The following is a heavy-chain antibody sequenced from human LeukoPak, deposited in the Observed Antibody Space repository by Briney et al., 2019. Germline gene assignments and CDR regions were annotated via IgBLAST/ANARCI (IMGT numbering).Heavy chain of an antibody. CDR1: GFTFSSYA. Sequence: GGSLTLSCAASGFTFSSYAMTWVRQAPGKGLEWVSSISSSSSYIYYADSVKGRFTISRDNAKNSLYLQMNSLRAEDTAVYYCARGSRGYNLYYYYGMDVWGQGTTGAASS. CDR2: ISSSSSYI. V-gene: IGHV3-21*01. CDR3: ARGSRGYNLYYYYGMDV. J-gene: IGHJ6*02. D-gene: IGHD5-24*01.